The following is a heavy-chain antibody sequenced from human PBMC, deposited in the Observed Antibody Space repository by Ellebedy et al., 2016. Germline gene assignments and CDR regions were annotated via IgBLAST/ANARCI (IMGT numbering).Heavy chain of an antibody. CDR1: GYTFTSYG. CDR3: ARGQEYDILTGYHKYGYYYYGMDV. CDR2: ISAYNGNT. J-gene: IGHJ6*02. D-gene: IGHD3-9*01. Sequence: ASVKVSCXASGYTFTSYGISWVRQAPGQGLEWMGWISAYNGNTNYAQKLQGRVTMTTDTSTSTAYMELRSLRSDDTAVYYCARGQEYDILTGYHKYGYYYYGMDVWGQGTTVTVSS. V-gene: IGHV1-18*01.